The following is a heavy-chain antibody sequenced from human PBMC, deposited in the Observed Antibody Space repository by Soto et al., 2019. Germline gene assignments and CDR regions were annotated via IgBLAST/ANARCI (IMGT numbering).Heavy chain of an antibody. J-gene: IGHJ4*02. Sequence: SETLSLTCTVSGGSIDSYYWSWIRQPPGKGLEWIGYIYYSGSTNYNPSLKSRVTISVDTSKNQFSLKLSSVTAADTAVYYCARHRRGDGYYYYFDYWGQGTLVTVSS. D-gene: IGHD1-26*01. V-gene: IGHV4-59*08. CDR1: GGSIDSYY. CDR2: IYYSGST. CDR3: ARHRRGDGYYYYFDY.